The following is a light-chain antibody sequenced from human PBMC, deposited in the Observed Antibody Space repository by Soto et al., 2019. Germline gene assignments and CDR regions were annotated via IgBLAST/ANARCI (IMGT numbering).Light chain of an antibody. Sequence: THSPSTLSASVGDRFTITCRASQSVSSSYLALYQQKPGQAPRLLIYGASSRATGIPDRFSGSGSGTDFTLTISRLEPEDFAVYYCQQYGSSPPWTFGQGTKVDIK. CDR1: QSVSSSY. J-gene: IGKJ1*01. CDR2: GAS. V-gene: IGKV3-20*01. CDR3: QQYGSSPPWT.